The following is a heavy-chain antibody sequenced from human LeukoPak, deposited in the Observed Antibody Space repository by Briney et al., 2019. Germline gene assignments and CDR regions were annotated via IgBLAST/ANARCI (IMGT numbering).Heavy chain of an antibody. Sequence: ASVRVSCKGSGYDFTVYYMHWVRQATGQGLEWMGWMDPKSGDTIYAPKFQGRVSMTTDTSIATAYMELSSLTFDDSAIYYCATKGGLTPNTLAMWGHGTMVTVSS. CDR3: ATKGGLTPNTLAM. D-gene: IGHD2-15*01. V-gene: IGHV1-2*02. J-gene: IGHJ3*01. CDR1: GYDFTVYY. CDR2: MDPKSGDT.